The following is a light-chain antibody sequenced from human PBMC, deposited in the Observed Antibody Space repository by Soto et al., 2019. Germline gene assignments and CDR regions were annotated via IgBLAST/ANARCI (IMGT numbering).Light chain of an antibody. J-gene: IGKJ4*01. CDR3: QQRSNWPLT. CDR2: DAS. CDR1: QSINRY. Sequence: EIVLTQSPATLSLSPGERATLSCRASQSINRYLAWYAQKPGQAPRLLIYDASNRATGIPARFSGSGSGTDFTLAISSLEPEDFAVYYCQQRSNWPLTFSGGTKVEIK. V-gene: IGKV3-11*01.